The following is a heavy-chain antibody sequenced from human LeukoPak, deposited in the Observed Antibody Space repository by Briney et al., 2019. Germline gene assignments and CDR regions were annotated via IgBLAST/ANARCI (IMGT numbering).Heavy chain of an antibody. J-gene: IGHJ4*02. V-gene: IGHV3-74*01. CDR2: INSVGSST. CDR3: ARGHEYRGYGQDY. D-gene: IGHD5-12*01. Sequence: QTGGSLRLSCAASGFPFSSFWMHWVRQAPGKGLVWVSRINSVGSSTSYADSVKGRFTISRDNAKNTLYLQMNSLRAEDTAVYYCARGHEYRGYGQDYWGQGTLVTVSS. CDR1: GFPFSSFW.